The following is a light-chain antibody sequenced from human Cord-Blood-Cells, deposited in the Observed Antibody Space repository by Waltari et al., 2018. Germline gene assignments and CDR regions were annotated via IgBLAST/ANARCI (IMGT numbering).Light chain of an antibody. Sequence: EIVMTKSPATLSVSPGERATLPCRASQSVSSNLAWYQQKPGQAPRLLINGASTRATGIPARFSGSGSGTEFTLTISSLQSEDFAVYYCQQYNNWPPLTFGGGTKVEIK. V-gene: IGKV3-15*01. J-gene: IGKJ4*01. CDR3: QQYNNWPPLT. CDR2: GAS. CDR1: QSVSSN.